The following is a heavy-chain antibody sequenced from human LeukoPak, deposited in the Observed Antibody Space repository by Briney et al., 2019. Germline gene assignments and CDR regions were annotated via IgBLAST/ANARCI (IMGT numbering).Heavy chain of an antibody. Sequence: GGSLRLSCAASGFTFSSYSMNWVRQAPGKGLEWVSCISSSSSYIYYADSVKGRFTISRDNAKKSLYLQMNSLRAKDTAVYYCARGPYYGSAFHDYWGQGTLVTVSS. CDR2: ISSSSSYI. CDR1: GFTFSSYS. D-gene: IGHD3-10*01. J-gene: IGHJ4*02. V-gene: IGHV3-21*01. CDR3: ARGPYYGSAFHDY.